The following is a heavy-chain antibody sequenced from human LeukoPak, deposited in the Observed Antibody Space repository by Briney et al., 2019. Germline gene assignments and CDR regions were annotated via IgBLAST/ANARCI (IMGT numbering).Heavy chain of an antibody. CDR3: ARDDHDFWSGYQT. J-gene: IGHJ4*02. CDR1: GFTFSSYS. Sequence: GGSLRLSCAASGFTFSSYSMNWVRQAPGKGLEWVSSISSSSSYIYYADSVKGRFTISRDNAKNSLYLQMNSLRAEDTAVYYCARDDHDFWSGYQTWGQGTLVTVSS. CDR2: ISSSSSYI. V-gene: IGHV3-21*01. D-gene: IGHD3-3*01.